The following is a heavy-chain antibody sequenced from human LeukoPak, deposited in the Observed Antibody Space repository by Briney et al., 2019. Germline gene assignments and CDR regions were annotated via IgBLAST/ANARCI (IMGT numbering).Heavy chain of an antibody. CDR2: ISYDGSNK. D-gene: IGHD5-18*01. CDR1: GFTFSSYN. V-gene: IGHV3-30*03. CDR3: ARDRWGYSYGIHFDY. J-gene: IGHJ4*02. Sequence: GGSLRLSCAASGFTFSSYNMNWVRQAPGKGLEWVAVISYDGSNKYYADSVKGRFTISRDNSKNTLYLQMNSLRAEDTAVYYCARDRWGYSYGIHFDYWGQGTLVTVSS.